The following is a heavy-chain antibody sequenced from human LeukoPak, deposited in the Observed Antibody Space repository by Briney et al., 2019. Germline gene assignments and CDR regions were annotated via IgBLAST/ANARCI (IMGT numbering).Heavy chain of an antibody. CDR2: INHSGST. CDR1: GGSFSGYY. CDR3: ARGPAGIHGLHRGWFDP. D-gene: IGHD5-24*01. Sequence: SETLSLACAVYGGSFSGYYWSWIRQPPGKGLEWIGEINHSGSTNYNPSLKSRVTISVDTSKNQFSLKLSSVTAADTAVYYCARGPAGIHGLHRGWFDPWGQGTLVTVSS. V-gene: IGHV4-34*01. J-gene: IGHJ5*02.